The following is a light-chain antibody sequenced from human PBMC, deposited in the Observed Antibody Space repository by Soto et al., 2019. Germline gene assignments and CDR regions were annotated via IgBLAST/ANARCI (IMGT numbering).Light chain of an antibody. CDR2: GAS. CDR3: QNRFNWQWT. J-gene: IGKJ1*01. V-gene: IGKV3-15*01. Sequence: EIVMPPSPATLSFSPGEIATLSCRASQSLSSNLAWYQQKPGQAPRLLIYGASTRATGIPARFSGSGSGTEFTLTISSLQSEDFAVYYCQNRFNWQWTFGNGTKGDIK. CDR1: QSLSSN.